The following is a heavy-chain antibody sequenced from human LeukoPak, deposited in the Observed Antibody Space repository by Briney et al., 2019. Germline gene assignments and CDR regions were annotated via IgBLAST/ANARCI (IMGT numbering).Heavy chain of an antibody. J-gene: IGHJ6*02. Sequence: GGSLRLSCTASGFTFSSYSMNWVRQAPGKGLEWVSSISSSSSYISYADSVKGRFTISRDNAKNSLYLQMNSLRAEDTAVYYCARAYYYGSGSPSNEGYYYGMDVWGQGTTVTVSS. D-gene: IGHD3-10*01. CDR3: ARAYYYGSGSPSNEGYYYGMDV. CDR1: GFTFSSYS. V-gene: IGHV3-21*01. CDR2: ISSSSSYI.